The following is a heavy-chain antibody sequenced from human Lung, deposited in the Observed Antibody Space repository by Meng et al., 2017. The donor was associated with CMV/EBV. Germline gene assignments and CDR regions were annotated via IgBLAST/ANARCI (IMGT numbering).Heavy chain of an antibody. CDR1: GGSISSSSYY. CDR2: IYYSGST. CDR3: ARYSSGWKQGEIN. J-gene: IGHJ4*02. D-gene: IGHD6-19*01. Sequence: SXTXSLXXTVSGGSISSSSYYWGWIRQPPGKGLEWIGSIYYSGSTYYNPSLKSRVTISVDTSKNQFSLKLSSATAADTAVYYCARYSSGWKQGEINWGQGXLVTVSS. V-gene: IGHV4-39*01.